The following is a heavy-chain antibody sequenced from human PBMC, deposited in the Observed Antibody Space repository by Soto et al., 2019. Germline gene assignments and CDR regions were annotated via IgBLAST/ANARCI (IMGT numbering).Heavy chain of an antibody. V-gene: IGHV1-18*01. CDR3: ATIAAAGTDYYYYGMDV. CDR2: ISAYNGNT. Sequence: QVQLVQSGAELKKPGASVTVSCKASGYTIISWVRQAPGQGLECMGWISAYNGNTNYAQKFQGRVTMTTDTSTSTAYMELRSLRSDDTAVYYCATIAAAGTDYYYYGMDVWGQGTTVTVSS. J-gene: IGHJ6*02. D-gene: IGHD6-13*01. CDR1: GYTI.